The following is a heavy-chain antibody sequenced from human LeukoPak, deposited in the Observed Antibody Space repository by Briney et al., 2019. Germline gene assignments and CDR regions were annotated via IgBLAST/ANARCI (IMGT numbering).Heavy chain of an antibody. CDR2: INRDGSTT. J-gene: IGHJ4*02. V-gene: IGHV3-74*03. D-gene: IGHD2-2*02. CDR3: ARCSTSCYTSEFDY. Sequence: GGSLRLSCAASGFTFSNYWVHWVRQAPGKGLVWVSRINRDGSTTKYADSVKGRFTISRDNSKNTLYLQMNSLRAEDTAVYYCARCSTSCYTSEFDYWGQGTLVTVSS. CDR1: GFTFSNYW.